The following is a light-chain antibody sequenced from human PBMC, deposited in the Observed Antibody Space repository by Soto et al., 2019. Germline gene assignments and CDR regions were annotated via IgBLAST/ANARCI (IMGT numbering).Light chain of an antibody. CDR2: DAS. CDR1: QSISTF. V-gene: IGKV3D-15*01. Sequence: EIVLTQSPATLSLSPGERATLSCRASQSISTFLAWYQQKPGQGPRLLIYDASSRATGTPARFSGSGSGTEFTLTISSLQSEDFGVYYCQQYNNWPRATFGEGTKVDIK. CDR3: QQYNNWPRAT. J-gene: IGKJ1*01.